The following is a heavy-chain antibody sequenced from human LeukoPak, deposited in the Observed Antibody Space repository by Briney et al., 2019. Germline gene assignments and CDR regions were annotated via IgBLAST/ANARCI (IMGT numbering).Heavy chain of an antibody. D-gene: IGHD3-9*01. Sequence: GESLKISCKGSGYSFTSYWIGWVRQMPGKGLGWMGIIYPGDSDTRYSPSFQGQVTISADKSISTAYLQWSSLKASDTAMYYCAKGLRYFDWFLAPVFDYWGQGTLVTVSS. CDR1: GYSFTSYW. CDR3: AKGLRYFDWFLAPVFDY. CDR2: IYPGDSDT. J-gene: IGHJ4*02. V-gene: IGHV5-51*01.